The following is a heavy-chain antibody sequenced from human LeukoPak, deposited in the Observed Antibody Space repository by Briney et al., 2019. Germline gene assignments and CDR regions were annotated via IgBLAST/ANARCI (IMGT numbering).Heavy chain of an antibody. Sequence: GGSLRLSCAASGFTFSSYWMSWVRQAPGKGLEWVANIKQDGSEKYYVDSVKGRFTISRDNAKNSLYLQMNSLRAEDTAVYYCASLKNSGWDNAFHFWGQGTMVTVSS. CDR1: GFTFSSYW. CDR2: IKQDGSEK. D-gene: IGHD6-19*01. CDR3: ASLKNSGWDNAFHF. J-gene: IGHJ3*01. V-gene: IGHV3-7*01.